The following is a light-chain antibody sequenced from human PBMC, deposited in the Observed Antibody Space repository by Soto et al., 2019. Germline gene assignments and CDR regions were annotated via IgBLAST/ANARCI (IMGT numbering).Light chain of an antibody. CDR2: STN. J-gene: IGLJ2*01. CDR1: TGAVNSGYY. V-gene: IGLV7-43*01. Sequence: QDVVTQEPSLTVSPGGTVTLTCATSTGAVNSGYYPNWFQQKPGQAPRALIYSTNHKYSWTPARCSGSLLGGKAALTLSGVQPEEGADYYCLLYYGGQLGVFGGGTKLTVL. CDR3: LLYYGGQLGV.